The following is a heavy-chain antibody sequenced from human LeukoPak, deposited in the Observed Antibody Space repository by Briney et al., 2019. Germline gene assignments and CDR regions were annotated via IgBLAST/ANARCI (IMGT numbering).Heavy chain of an antibody. V-gene: IGHV3-23*01. J-gene: IGHJ4*02. CDR1: GFTFSIYA. D-gene: IGHD2-15*01. Sequence: GGSLRLSCAASGFTFSIYAMTWVRQAPGKGLEWVSSISGSGGSTNYADSVKGRFTISRDNSKNTLYLQMNSLRAEDSAVYYCARDRTRDCSGGSCYRHYFDYWGQGTLVSVSS. CDR2: ISGSGGST. CDR3: ARDRTRDCSGGSCYRHYFDY.